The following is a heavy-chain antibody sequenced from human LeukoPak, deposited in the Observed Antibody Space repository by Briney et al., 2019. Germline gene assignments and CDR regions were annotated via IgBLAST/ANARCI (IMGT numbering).Heavy chain of an antibody. Sequence: GSLRLSCAASGFTFSSYAMSWVRQAPGKGLGWVSAISGSGGSTYYADSVKGRFTISRDNSKNTLYLQMNSLRAEDTAVYYCAKALTKATDYMDVWGKGTTVTVSS. CDR1: GFTFSSYA. CDR2: ISGSGGST. CDR3: AKALTKATDYMDV. J-gene: IGHJ6*03. V-gene: IGHV3-23*01. D-gene: IGHD2-2*01.